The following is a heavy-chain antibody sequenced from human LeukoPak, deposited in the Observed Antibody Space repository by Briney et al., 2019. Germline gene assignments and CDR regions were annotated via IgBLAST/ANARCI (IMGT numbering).Heavy chain of an antibody. CDR2: IVGSGAST. CDR3: AKRGCDTTTCSYYFDY. V-gene: IGHV3-23*01. CDR1: GFSFSDYA. Sequence: GGSLRLSCAASGFSFSDYAMSWVRQTPEKGLEWVSTIVGSGASTYFVDSAQGRFTISRDNSKNTVYLQMNSLRAEDTAVYYCAKRGCDTTTCSYYFDYWGRGTLVTVSS. J-gene: IGHJ4*02. D-gene: IGHD2-2*01.